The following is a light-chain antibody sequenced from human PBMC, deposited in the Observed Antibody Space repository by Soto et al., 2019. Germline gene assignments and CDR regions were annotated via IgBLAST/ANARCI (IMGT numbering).Light chain of an antibody. CDR3: QQYASLRIT. V-gene: IGKV3-11*01. CDR2: DVS. J-gene: IGKJ5*01. Sequence: VCPHSPTTLSLSPVEISTLSCRASQSVTSYLAWYQQKPGQAPRLLIYDVSNRASGMPARFSGSGSETDFTLTINRLEPEDFAVYYCQQYASLRITFGHGTRLEI. CDR1: QSVTSY.